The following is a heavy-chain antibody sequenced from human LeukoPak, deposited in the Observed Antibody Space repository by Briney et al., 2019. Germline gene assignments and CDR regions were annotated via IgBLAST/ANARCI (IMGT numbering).Heavy chain of an antibody. CDR2: ISGDGGST. Sequence: PGGSLRLSCAASGFTFSTYAMSWVRQAPGKGLEWVSGISGDGGSTYYADSVRGRFTISRDNSKNTLYLQMNSLRAEDTAVYYCAKSATVTTDDYFDYWGQGTLVTVSS. CDR1: GFTFSTYA. J-gene: IGHJ4*02. V-gene: IGHV3-23*01. D-gene: IGHD4-17*01. CDR3: AKSATVTTDDYFDY.